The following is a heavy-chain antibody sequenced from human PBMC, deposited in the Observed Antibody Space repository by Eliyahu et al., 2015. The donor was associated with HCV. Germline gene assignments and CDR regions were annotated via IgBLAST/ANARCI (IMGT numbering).Heavy chain of an antibody. D-gene: IGHD6-13*01. CDR3: TRGGYSSSNFWID. J-gene: IGHJ4*02. CDR1: GFTFYNYW. V-gene: IGHV3-7*01. Sequence: EVQLVESGGGLVQPGGSLRLSCAASGFTFYNYWMTWVRQAPGKGLEWVANIKQDGSDKYYLDAVKGRFTISRDNAKNSLYLQMNSLRAEDTAVYYCTRGGYSSSNFWIDWGQGTLVTVSS. CDR2: IKQDGSDK.